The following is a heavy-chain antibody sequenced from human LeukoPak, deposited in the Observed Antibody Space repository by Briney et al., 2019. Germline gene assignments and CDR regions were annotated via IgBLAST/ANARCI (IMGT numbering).Heavy chain of an antibody. V-gene: IGHV1-69*04. CDR1: GGTFSSYA. CDR2: IIPILGIA. Sequence: GPPVKVSCKASGGTFSSYAISWVRQAPGQGLEWMGRIIPILGIANYAQKFQGRVTMTTDTSTSTAYMELRSLRSDDTAVYYCARGDPTPDYWGQGTLVTVSS. J-gene: IGHJ4*02. CDR3: ARGDPTPDY. D-gene: IGHD2-15*01.